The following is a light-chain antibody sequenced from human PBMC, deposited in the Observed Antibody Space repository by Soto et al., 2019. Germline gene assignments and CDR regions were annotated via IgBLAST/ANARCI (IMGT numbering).Light chain of an antibody. J-gene: IGKJ4*01. CDR3: HQRSNWPPLT. Sequence: EIVLTQSPATLSLSPGERATLSCRASQSVGGYLAWYQQKPGQATRLLIYDASNRASGIPARFSGSGSGTDFTLTISSLEPEDLAVYYCHQRSNWPPLTFGGGTQVEIK. CDR2: DAS. CDR1: QSVGGY. V-gene: IGKV3-11*01.